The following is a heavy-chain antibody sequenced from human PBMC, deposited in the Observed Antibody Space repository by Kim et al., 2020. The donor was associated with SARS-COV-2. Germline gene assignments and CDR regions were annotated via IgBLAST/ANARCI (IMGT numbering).Heavy chain of an antibody. CDR2: ISSNGGST. D-gene: IGHD6-13*01. CDR1: GFTFSSYA. J-gene: IGHJ4*02. Sequence: GGSLRLSCAASGFTFSSYAMHWVRQAPGKGLEYVSAISSNGGSTYYANSVKGRFTISRDNSKNTLYLQMGSLRAEDMAVYYCARGSSPYRATHFDYWGQGTLVTVSS. V-gene: IGHV3-64*01. CDR3: ARGSSPYRATHFDY.